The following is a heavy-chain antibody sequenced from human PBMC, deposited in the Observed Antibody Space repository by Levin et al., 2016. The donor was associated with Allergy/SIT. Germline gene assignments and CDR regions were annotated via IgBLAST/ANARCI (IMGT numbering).Heavy chain of an antibody. D-gene: IGHD6-13*01. J-gene: IGHJ4*02. CDR2: INHSGST. Sequence: SETLSLTCAVYGGSFSGYYWSWIRQPPGKGLEWIGEINHSGSTNYNPSLKSRVTISVDTSKNQFSLKLSSVTAADTAVYYCARCYSSPRCFDYWGQGTLVTVSS. V-gene: IGHV4-34*01. CDR3: ARCYSSPRCFDY. CDR1: GGSFSGYY.